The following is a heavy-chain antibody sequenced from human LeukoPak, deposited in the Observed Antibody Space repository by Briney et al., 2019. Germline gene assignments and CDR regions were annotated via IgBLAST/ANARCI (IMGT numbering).Heavy chain of an antibody. V-gene: IGHV3-23*01. CDR1: GFTFSSYA. D-gene: IGHD6-13*01. Sequence: GGSLRLSCAASGFTFSSYAMSWVRQAPGKGLEWVSAISGSGGSTYYADSVKGRFTISRDNSKNTLYLQMNSPRAEDTAVYYCAASGKYSSSWYGLDAFDIWGQGTMVTVSS. CDR3: AASGKYSSSWYGLDAFDI. CDR2: ISGSGGST. J-gene: IGHJ3*02.